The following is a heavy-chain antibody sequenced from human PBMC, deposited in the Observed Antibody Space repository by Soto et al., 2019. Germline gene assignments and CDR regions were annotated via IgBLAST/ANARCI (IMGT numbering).Heavy chain of an antibody. CDR2: ISGSGGST. CDR3: AKTVGVVGYYYYYGMDV. CDR1: GFTFSSYA. Sequence: GGSLRLSCAASGFTFSSYAMSWVRQAPGKGLEWVSAISGSGGSTYYADSVKGRFTISRDNSKNTLYLQMDSLRAEDTAVYYCAKTVGVVGYYYYYGMDVWGQGTTVTGLL. D-gene: IGHD3-3*01. V-gene: IGHV3-23*01. J-gene: IGHJ6*02.